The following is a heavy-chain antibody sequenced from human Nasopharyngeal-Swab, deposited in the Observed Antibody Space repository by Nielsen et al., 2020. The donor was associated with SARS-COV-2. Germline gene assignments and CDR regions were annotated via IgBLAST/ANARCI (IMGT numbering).Heavy chain of an antibody. D-gene: IGHD3-22*01. V-gene: IGHV3-49*03. Sequence: GESLKISCTASGFTFGDYAMSWFRQAPGKGLEWVGFIRSKAYGGTTEYAASVKGRFTISRDDSKSIAYLQMNSLKTEDTAVYYCTREHPDYYDSSGYYPIPFDSWGRGTLVTVSS. CDR3: TREHPDYYDSSGYYPIPFDS. CDR1: GFTFGDYA. J-gene: IGHJ4*02. CDR2: IRSKAYGGTT.